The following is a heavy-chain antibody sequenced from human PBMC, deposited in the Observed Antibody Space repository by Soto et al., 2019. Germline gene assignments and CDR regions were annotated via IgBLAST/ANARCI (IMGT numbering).Heavy chain of an antibody. V-gene: IGHV2-5*01. D-gene: IGHD2-15*01. J-gene: IGHJ6*02. Sequence: SGPTLVNPTQTLTLTCTFSGFSLSTSGVGVGWIRQPPGKALEWLALIYWNDDKRYSPSLKSRLTITKDTSKNQVVLTMTNMDPVDTATYYCAHGGGVESRGYCSGGSCYYYYGMDVWGQGTTVTVSS. CDR2: IYWNDDK. CDR3: AHGGGVESRGYCSGGSCYYYYGMDV. CDR1: GFSLSTSGVG.